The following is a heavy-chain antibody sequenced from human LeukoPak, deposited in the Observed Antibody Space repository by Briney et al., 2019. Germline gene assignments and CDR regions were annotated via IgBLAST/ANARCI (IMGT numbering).Heavy chain of an antibody. CDR1: GGSFSGYY. D-gene: IGHD3-10*01. J-gene: IGHJ6*03. V-gene: IGHV4-34*01. Sequence: SETLSLTCAVYGGSFSGYYWSWIRQPPGKGLEWIGEINHSGSTNYNPSLKSRVTISVDTSKNQFSLKLSSVTAADTAVYYCARGYYGSGPYYYYYYYMDVWGKGTTVTISS. CDR3: ARGYYGSGPYYYYYYYMDV. CDR2: INHSGST.